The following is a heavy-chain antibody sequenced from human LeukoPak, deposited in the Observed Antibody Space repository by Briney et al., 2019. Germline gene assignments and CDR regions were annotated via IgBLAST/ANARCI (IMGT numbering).Heavy chain of an antibody. CDR1: GFTFSSYA. D-gene: IGHD6-19*01. V-gene: IGHV3-23*01. J-gene: IGHJ4*02. CDR2: ISGSGGST. CDR3: AKDRGQWLVRQRFDY. Sequence: GGSLRLSCAASGFTFSSYAMSWVRQAPGKGLEWVSAISGSGGSTYYADSVKGRFTISRDNSKNTLYLQMNSLRAEDTAVYYCAKDRGQWLVRQRFDYWGQGTQVTVSS.